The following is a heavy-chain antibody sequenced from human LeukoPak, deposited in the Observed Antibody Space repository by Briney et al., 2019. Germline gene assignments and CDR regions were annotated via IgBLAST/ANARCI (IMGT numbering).Heavy chain of an antibody. Sequence: PGGSLRPSCAASGFTFSSYTIHWVRQAPGKGLEWVAVISYDGSNKFYADSVKGRFTISRDNSKNTLFLQMNSLRVEDTAVYYCARTGSLTKNWFDPWGQGTLVTASS. D-gene: IGHD3-10*01. CDR1: GFTFSSYT. V-gene: IGHV3-30*04. J-gene: IGHJ5*02. CDR3: ARTGSLTKNWFDP. CDR2: ISYDGSNK.